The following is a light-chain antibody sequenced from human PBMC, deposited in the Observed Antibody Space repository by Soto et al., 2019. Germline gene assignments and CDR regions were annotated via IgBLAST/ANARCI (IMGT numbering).Light chain of an antibody. CDR1: QGIGNY. CDR2: AAS. CDR3: QQYNNWPPYT. J-gene: IGKJ2*01. Sequence: DFQMTQSPSSLSASVGDRVTITCRASQGIGNYLAWYQQKPGKVPKLLIYAASTLQPGIPSRFSGSGSGTDFTLTISSLQPEDVATYYCQQYNNWPPYTFGQGTKLEIK. V-gene: IGKV1-27*01.